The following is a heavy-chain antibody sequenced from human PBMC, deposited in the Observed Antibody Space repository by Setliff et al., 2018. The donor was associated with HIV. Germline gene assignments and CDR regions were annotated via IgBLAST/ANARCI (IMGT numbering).Heavy chain of an antibody. J-gene: IGHJ4*02. CDR2: ISSSGGTI. Sequence: LSLTCTLSGFSISSDGFYWNWVRQAPGKGLEWVSYISSSGGTIYYADSVKGRFTISRDNAKNSLYLQMNSPRPEDTAIYYCLMVCDVVRCSIPSLNYRGQGTLVTVSS. CDR1: GFSISSDG. D-gene: IGHD2-8*01. V-gene: IGHV3-48*03. CDR3: LMVCDVVRCSIPSLNY.